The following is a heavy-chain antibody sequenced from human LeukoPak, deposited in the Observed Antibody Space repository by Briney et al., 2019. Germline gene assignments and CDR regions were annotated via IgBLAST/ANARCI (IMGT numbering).Heavy chain of an antibody. CDR1: GYTFTGYY. CDR2: INPNSGGT. J-gene: IGHJ4*02. Sequence: ASVKVSCKASGYTFTGYYMHWVRQAPGQGLEWMGRINPNSGGTNYAQKFQGRVTMTRDPSISTAYMELSRLRSDDTAVYYCARERGYSSSWYLLWGQGTLVTVSS. V-gene: IGHV1-2*06. CDR3: ARERGYSSSWYLL. D-gene: IGHD6-13*01.